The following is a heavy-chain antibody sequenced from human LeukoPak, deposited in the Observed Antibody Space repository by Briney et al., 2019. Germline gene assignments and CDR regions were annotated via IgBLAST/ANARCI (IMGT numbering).Heavy chain of an antibody. D-gene: IGHD5-12*01. CDR1: GYTITELS. J-gene: IGHJ4*02. V-gene: IGHV1-24*01. CDR2: FEPEDGET. CDR3: ATELYVAAMRDF. Sequence: ASVKVSRKVSGYTITELSMHWVRQAPGKGLEWMGGFEPEDGETIYAQKFQGRVTMTEDTSTDTAYMELSSLRSEDTAVYYCATELYVAAMRDFWGQGTLVTVSS.